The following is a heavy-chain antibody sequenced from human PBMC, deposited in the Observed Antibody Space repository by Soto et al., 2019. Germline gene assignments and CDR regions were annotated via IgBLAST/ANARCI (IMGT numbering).Heavy chain of an antibody. V-gene: IGHV3-30*18. CDR3: AKSSYYGSGSYLGISGY. CDR1: GFTFSSYG. D-gene: IGHD3-10*01. Sequence: PGGSLRLSCAASGFTFSSYGMHWVRQAPGKGLEWVAVISYDGSNKYYADSVKGRFTISRDNSKNTLYLQMNSLRAEDTAVYYCAKSSYYGSGSYLGISGYWGQGTLVTVSS. CDR2: ISYDGSNK. J-gene: IGHJ4*02.